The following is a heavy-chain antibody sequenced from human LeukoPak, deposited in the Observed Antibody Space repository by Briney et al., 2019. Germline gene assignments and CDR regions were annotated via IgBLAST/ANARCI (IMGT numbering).Heavy chain of an antibody. CDR3: ATYRVPGY. Sequence: ETLSLTCAVSGGSISSSNWWSWARQVPGKGLEWVANIKQDGSEKYYVDSVKGRFIISRDNADNSLSLQMNSLRVEDTAVYYCATYRVPGYWGQGTLVTVSS. J-gene: IGHJ4*02. V-gene: IGHV3-7*03. CDR2: IKQDGSEK. D-gene: IGHD1-1*01. CDR1: GGSISSSNW.